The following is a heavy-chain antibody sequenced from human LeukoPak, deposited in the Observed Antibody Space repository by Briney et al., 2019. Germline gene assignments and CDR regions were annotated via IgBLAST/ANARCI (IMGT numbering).Heavy chain of an antibody. CDR2: ISSSGSTI. D-gene: IGHD1-14*01. CDR3: ARYNAFDI. CDR1: GFTFSSYE. Sequence: QAGGSLRLSCAASGFTFSSYEMNWVRQAPRKGLEWVSYISSSGSTIYYADSVKGRFTISRDNAKNSLYLQMNSLRAEDTAVYYCARYNAFDIWGQGTMVTVSS. J-gene: IGHJ3*02. V-gene: IGHV3-48*03.